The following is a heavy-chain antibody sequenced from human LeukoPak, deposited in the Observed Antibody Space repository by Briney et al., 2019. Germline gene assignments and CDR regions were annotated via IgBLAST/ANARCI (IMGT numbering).Heavy chain of an antibody. CDR3: AKDATRWLQYIDY. CDR2: IQYDGSNK. Sequence: SGGSLRLSCAASGFTFSSYGMHWVRQAPGKGLEWVAFIQYDGSNKYYADSVKGRFTISRDNSKNTLYLQMNSLRAEDTAVYYCAKDATRWLQYIDYWGQGTLVTVSS. D-gene: IGHD5-24*01. J-gene: IGHJ4*02. V-gene: IGHV3-30*02. CDR1: GFTFSSYG.